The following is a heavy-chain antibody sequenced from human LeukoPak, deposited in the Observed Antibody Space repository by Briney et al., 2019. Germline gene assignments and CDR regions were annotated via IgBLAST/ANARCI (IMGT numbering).Heavy chain of an antibody. V-gene: IGHV4-4*07. CDR3: ARDRSAYDYDKRWFYYYMDV. J-gene: IGHJ6*03. CDR1: GGSISSYY. Sequence: SETLSLTCSVSGGSISSYYWSWIRQHAGKGLEWIGRIYTSGSNNYNPSLKSRVTMSVDTSKNQFSLKLSSVTAGDTAVYYCARDRSAYDYDKRWFYYYMDVWGKGTTVTISS. D-gene: IGHD5-12*01. CDR2: IYTSGSN.